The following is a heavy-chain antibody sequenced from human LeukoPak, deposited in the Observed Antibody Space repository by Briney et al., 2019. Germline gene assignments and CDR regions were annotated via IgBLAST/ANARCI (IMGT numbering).Heavy chain of an antibody. J-gene: IGHJ4*02. Sequence: SETLSLTCTVSGDSISSRTYYWGWIRQPPGKGLEWIGNFYYDGDTYYNPSLKSRVTISIDMSQNQFSLNLRSVTAADTAVYYCARGLSDVYWGQGTLVTVSS. CDR3: ARGLSDVY. V-gene: IGHV4-39*07. CDR2: FYYDGDT. CDR1: GDSISSRTYY.